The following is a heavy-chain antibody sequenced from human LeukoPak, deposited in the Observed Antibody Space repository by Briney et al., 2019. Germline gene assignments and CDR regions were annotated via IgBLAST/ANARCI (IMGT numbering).Heavy chain of an antibody. V-gene: IGHV3-21*01. J-gene: IGHJ4*02. D-gene: IGHD3-22*01. CDR3: ARSSGYYIFDY. CDR1: GFTFSSYS. CDR2: ISSSSNYI. Sequence: GGSLRLSCAASGFTFSSYSINWVRQAPGKGLECVSSISSSSNYIYYADSVKGRFTISRDNAKNSLYLQVNSLRAEDTAVYYCARSSGYYIFDYWGQGTLVTVSS.